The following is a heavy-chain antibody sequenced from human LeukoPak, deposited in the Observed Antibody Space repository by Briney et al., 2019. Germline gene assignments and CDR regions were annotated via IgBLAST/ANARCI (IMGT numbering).Heavy chain of an antibody. D-gene: IGHD6-19*01. CDR3: AREGYSSGWFPFDY. CDR1: GFTFSSYG. Sequence: GGSLRLSCAASGFTFSSYGMHWVRQAPGKGLEWVSYIISSSSTIYYADSVKGRFTISRDNAKNSLYLQMNSLRAEDTAVYYCAREGYSSGWFPFDYWGQGTLVTVSS. CDR2: IISSSSTI. J-gene: IGHJ4*02. V-gene: IGHV3-48*01.